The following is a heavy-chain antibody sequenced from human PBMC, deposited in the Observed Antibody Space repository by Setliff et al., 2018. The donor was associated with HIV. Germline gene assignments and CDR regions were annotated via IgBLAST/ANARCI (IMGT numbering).Heavy chain of an antibody. D-gene: IGHD3-16*01. CDR3: ATLNEYAYQTGGWFDP. Sequence: ASVKVSCKASGGGFSNHAITWVRQAPGQGLEWMGVIIPIFTTTDYAQKFRGRLTINADESTDTAYMELRSLRSADTAICYCATLNEYAYQTGGWFDPWGQGTPVTVSS. V-gene: IGHV1-69*13. CDR2: IIPIFTTT. J-gene: IGHJ5*02. CDR1: GGGFSNHA.